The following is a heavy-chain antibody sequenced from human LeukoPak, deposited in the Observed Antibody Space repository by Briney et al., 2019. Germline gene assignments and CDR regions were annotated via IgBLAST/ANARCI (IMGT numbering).Heavy chain of an antibody. Sequence: PSETLSLTCTVSGGSISSYYWSWIRQPPGKGLEWIGYIYYSGSTNYNPSLKSRVTISVDTSKNQFSLTLSSVTAADTAVYYCASANYYYYGMDVWGQGTTVTVSS. V-gene: IGHV4-59*08. CDR2: IYYSGST. CDR1: GGSISSYY. CDR3: ASANYYYYGMDV. J-gene: IGHJ6*02.